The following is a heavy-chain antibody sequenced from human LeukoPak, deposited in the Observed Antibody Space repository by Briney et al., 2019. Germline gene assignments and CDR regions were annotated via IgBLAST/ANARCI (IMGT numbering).Heavy chain of an antibody. CDR1: GFIFADYG. D-gene: IGHD2-21*01. CDR2: INWNGGST. V-gene: IGHV3-20*04. J-gene: IGHJ4*02. CDR3: ARAFKYSMSGYYFDY. Sequence: GGSLRLSCAASGFIFADYGMSCVRQAPGKGLEWVSGINWNGGSTGYADSVKGRFTLSRDNAKNSLYLQMSSLRAEDTALYYCARAFKYSMSGYYFDYWGQGTLVTVSS.